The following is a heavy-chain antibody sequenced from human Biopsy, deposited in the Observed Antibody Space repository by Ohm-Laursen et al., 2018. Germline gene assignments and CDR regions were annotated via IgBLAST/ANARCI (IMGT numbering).Heavy chain of an antibody. CDR2: INHSGRA. CDR3: VRGVDYYDPYHYYALDV. V-gene: IGHV4-34*01. CDR1: GESFNGYY. Sequence: GTLSLTCTVYGESFNGYYWSWIRQTPGKGLEWIGEINHSGRANYNPSLKSRVTISVDTSKNQFSLKVRSVTAADTAVYYCVRGVDYYDPYHYYALDVWGQGTTVTVSS. J-gene: IGHJ6*02. D-gene: IGHD3-22*01.